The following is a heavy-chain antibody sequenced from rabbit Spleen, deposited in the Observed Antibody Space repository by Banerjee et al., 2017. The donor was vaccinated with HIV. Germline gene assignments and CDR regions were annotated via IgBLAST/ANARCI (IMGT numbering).Heavy chain of an antibody. CDR1: GFPFSNSYW. Sequence: QQQLEESGGGLVKPGGTLTLTCTASGFPFSNSYWICWVRQAPGKGLEWVACIVAGGSSSTYYASWAKGRFTSSKTSSTTVTLLMTSLTAADTATYFCVRSVYTYGYPIAFNLWGPGTLVTVS. CDR3: VRSVYTYGYPIAFNL. CDR2: IVAGGSSST. J-gene: IGHJ4*01. D-gene: IGHD6-1*01. V-gene: IGHV1S45*01.